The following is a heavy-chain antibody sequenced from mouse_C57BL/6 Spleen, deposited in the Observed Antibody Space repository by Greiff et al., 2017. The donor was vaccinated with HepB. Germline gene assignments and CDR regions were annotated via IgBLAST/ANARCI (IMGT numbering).Heavy chain of an antibody. CDR1: GYTFTSYW. CDR2: IHPNSGST. Sequence: QVHVKQPGAELVKPGASVKLSCKASGYTFTSYWMHWVKQRPGQGLEWIGMIHPNSGSTNYNEKFKSKATLTVDKSSSTAYMQLSSLTSEDSAVYYCAREGLLRAMDYWGQGTSVTVSS. CDR3: AREGLLRAMDY. J-gene: IGHJ4*01. D-gene: IGHD2-10*01. V-gene: IGHV1-64*01.